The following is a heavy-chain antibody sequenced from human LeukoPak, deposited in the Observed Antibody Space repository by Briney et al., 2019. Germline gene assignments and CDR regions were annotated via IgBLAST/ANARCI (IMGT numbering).Heavy chain of an antibody. J-gene: IGHJ4*02. CDR1: GYTFIGHY. V-gene: IGHV1-69*13. CDR2: IIPIFGTA. CDR3: ARAVATTLMNYFDY. Sequence: ASVTVSCKTSGYTFIGHYIHWVRQAPGQGLEWMGGIIPIFGTANYAQKFQGRVTITADESTSTAYMELSSLRSEDTAVYYCARAVATTLMNYFDYWGQGTLVTVSS. D-gene: IGHD5-12*01.